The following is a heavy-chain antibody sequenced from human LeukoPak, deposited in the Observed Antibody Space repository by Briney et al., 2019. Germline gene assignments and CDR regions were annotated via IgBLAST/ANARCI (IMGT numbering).Heavy chain of an antibody. CDR3: AREGGDYSDYNAFDI. CDR2: IYPREV. Sequence: PSETLSLTCTVSGGSGRRTDFYWGWIRQSPGKGLEWLGTIYPREVLYNPSLNSRVTISVDSSKRQFFLRLNSVTAADTAVYYCAREGGDYSDYNAFDIWGQGILVTVSS. V-gene: IGHV4-39*01. J-gene: IGHJ3*02. D-gene: IGHD4-11*01. CDR1: GGSGRRTDFY.